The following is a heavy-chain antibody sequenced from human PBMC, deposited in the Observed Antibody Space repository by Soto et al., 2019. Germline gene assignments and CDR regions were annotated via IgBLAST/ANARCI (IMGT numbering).Heavy chain of an antibody. J-gene: IGHJ6*03. Sequence: GGSLRLSCAASGFTFSSYGMHWVRQAPGKGLEWVAVISYDGSNKYYADSVKGRFTISRDNSKNTLYLQMNSLRAEDTAVYYCAKDGPRFLEWLPPYYYYMDVWGKGTTVTVSS. V-gene: IGHV3-30*18. CDR1: GFTFSSYG. D-gene: IGHD3-3*01. CDR2: ISYDGSNK. CDR3: AKDGPRFLEWLPPYYYYMDV.